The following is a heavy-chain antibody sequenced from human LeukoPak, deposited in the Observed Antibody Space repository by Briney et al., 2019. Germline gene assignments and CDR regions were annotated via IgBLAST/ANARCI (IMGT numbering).Heavy chain of an antibody. CDR3: ARENSRVNWFDP. V-gene: IGHV3-21*01. CDR1: GFSFNTYS. Sequence: KPGGSLRLSCSASGFSFNTYSMNWLPQAPGKGLKWVSSIITTSTYIYYADSVKGRFTISKDNAKNSLYLQINSLRADDTAFYYCARENSRVNWFDPWGQGTLVTVSS. D-gene: IGHD4-23*01. CDR2: IITTSTYI. J-gene: IGHJ5*02.